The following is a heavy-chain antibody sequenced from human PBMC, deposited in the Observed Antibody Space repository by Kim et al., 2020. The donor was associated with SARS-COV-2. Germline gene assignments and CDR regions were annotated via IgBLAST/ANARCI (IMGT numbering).Heavy chain of an antibody. V-gene: IGHV3-33*08. CDR1: GFTFSSYG. CDR2: IWYDGSNK. D-gene: IGHD1-26*01. Sequence: GGSLRLSCAASGFTFSSYGIHWVRQGPGKGLEWMADIWYDGSNKYYADSVKGRFTISRDNSKNTLYLQMNSLRAEDTAVYYCVRQYTGNRGGFDYWGQGTLVTVSS. J-gene: IGHJ4*02. CDR3: VRQYTGNRGGFDY.